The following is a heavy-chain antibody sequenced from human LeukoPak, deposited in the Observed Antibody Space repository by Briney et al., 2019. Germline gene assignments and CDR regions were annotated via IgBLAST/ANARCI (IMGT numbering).Heavy chain of an antibody. CDR1: GGSISGYY. Sequence: RTSETVSLTCSVSGGSISGYYWSWLRQPPGKGLEWIGYIHYSGSTNYNPSLKSRVTISLDTSKKQFFLRLSSVTAADTAIYYCAMYDSFFDYCGQGTLVTVSS. J-gene: IGHJ4*02. CDR2: IHYSGST. D-gene: IGHD1-1*01. CDR3: AMYDSFFDY. V-gene: IGHV4-59*08.